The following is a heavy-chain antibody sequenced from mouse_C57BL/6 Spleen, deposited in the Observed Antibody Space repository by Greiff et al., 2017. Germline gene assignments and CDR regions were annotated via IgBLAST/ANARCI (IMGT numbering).Heavy chain of an antibody. J-gene: IGHJ1*03. CDR3: ARRVYYYGSSYEYFDV. D-gene: IGHD1-1*01. CDR2: FHPYNDDT. Sequence: VKLQESGAELVKPGASVKMSCKASGYTFTTYPIEWMRQTHGKSLEWIGNFHPYNDDTKYNEKFKGKATLTVEKSSSTVYLELSRLTSDDSAVYYCARRVYYYGSSYEYFDVWGTGTTVTVSS. CDR1: GYTFTTYP. V-gene: IGHV1-47*01.